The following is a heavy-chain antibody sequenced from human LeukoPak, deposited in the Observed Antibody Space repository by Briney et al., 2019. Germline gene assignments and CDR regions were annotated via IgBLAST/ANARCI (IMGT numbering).Heavy chain of an antibody. Sequence: PGGSLRLSCAASGLTFSNFAMSWVRQAPGKGLECVSLISGNGGATYYADSVKGRFTISRDNSKSTLYLQMNSLRADDTAVYYCAKGSGSPYYFDYWGQGTLVTVSS. V-gene: IGHV3-23*01. CDR1: GLTFSNFA. J-gene: IGHJ4*02. CDR3: AKGSGSPYYFDY. CDR2: ISGNGGAT. D-gene: IGHD3-10*01.